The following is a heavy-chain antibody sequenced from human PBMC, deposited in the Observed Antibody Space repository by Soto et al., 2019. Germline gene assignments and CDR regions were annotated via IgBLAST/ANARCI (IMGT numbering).Heavy chain of an antibody. CDR1: GYSFAGYW. CDR2: IDPSDSQT. D-gene: IGHD3-22*01. Sequence: GEPLKISCKGSGYSFAGYWIAWVRQKPGKGLEWMGRIDPSDSQTYYSPSFRGHVTISVTKSITTVFLQWSSLRASDTAMYYCARQIYDSDTGPNFQYYFDSWGQGTPVTVSS. CDR3: ARQIYDSDTGPNFQYYFDS. V-gene: IGHV5-10-1*01. J-gene: IGHJ4*02.